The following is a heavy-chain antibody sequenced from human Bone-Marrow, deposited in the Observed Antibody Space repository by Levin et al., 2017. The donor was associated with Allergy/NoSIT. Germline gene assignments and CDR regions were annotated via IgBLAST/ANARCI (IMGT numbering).Heavy chain of an antibody. CDR1: GFSFNIYW. Sequence: ASVKVSCAASGFSFNIYWMHWVRQTPGKGLVWVSHIESDGSSTTYADSVKGRFTISRDNAKNTLYLQMNSLKVEDTAMYYCVGDNWGYDYWGQGTLVTVSS. J-gene: IGHJ4*02. CDR3: VGDNWGYDY. V-gene: IGHV3-74*03. CDR2: IESDGSST. D-gene: IGHD7-27*01.